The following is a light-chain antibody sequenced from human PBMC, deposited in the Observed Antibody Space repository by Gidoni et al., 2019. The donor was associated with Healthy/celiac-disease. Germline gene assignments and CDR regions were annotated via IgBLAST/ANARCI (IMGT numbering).Light chain of an antibody. CDR2: KAS. Sequence: IQISQSPSTLSASVGDRVTITCRASQSISSWLGWYQQKPGKAPKLLIYKASSLESGVPSRFSGSGSGTEFTLTISSLQPDDFATYYCQQYNSYSSTFGQGTKLEIK. CDR1: QSISSW. J-gene: IGKJ2*01. V-gene: IGKV1-5*03. CDR3: QQYNSYSST.